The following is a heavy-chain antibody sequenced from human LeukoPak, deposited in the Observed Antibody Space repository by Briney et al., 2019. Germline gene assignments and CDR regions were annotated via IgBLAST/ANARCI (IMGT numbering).Heavy chain of an antibody. Sequence: ASVKVSCKASGYTFTGYYMHWVRQAPGQGLEWMGWINPNSGGTNYAQKFQGRVTMTRDTSISTAYMELSRLRSDDTAVYYCARDRCSSTSCRLENAFDIWGQGTMVTVSS. CDR2: INPNSGGT. V-gene: IGHV1-2*02. D-gene: IGHD2-2*01. CDR1: GYTFTGYY. CDR3: ARDRCSSTSCRLENAFDI. J-gene: IGHJ3*02.